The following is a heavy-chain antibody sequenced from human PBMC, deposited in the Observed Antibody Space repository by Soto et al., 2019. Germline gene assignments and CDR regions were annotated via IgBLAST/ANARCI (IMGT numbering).Heavy chain of an antibody. J-gene: IGHJ6*02. CDR3: ASARYFGVDV. Sequence: PSETLSLTCSVSGGSMNDVTHYWAWIRQPPGKGLEWIATTYYTGSTHCNSSLKSRATISVDTSQNQFSLELTSVTAADTAVYHCASARYFGVDVWGHGTTVTVSS. CDR1: GGSMNDVTHY. D-gene: IGHD5-18*01. CDR2: TYYTGST. V-gene: IGHV4-39*01.